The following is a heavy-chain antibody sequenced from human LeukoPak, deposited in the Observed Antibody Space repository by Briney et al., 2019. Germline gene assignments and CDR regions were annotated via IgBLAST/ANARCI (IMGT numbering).Heavy chain of an antibody. D-gene: IGHD5-12*01. CDR2: IYTSGST. CDR1: GGSISSGSYY. Sequence: SETLSLTCTVSGGSISSGSYYWSWIRQPAGRGLDWIGRIYTSGSTNYNPSLKSRVTISVDTSKNQFSLKLSSVTAADTAVYYCARDPVDIVATITVGLANWFDPWGQGTLVTVSS. CDR3: ARDPVDIVATITVGLANWFDP. J-gene: IGHJ5*02. V-gene: IGHV4-61*02.